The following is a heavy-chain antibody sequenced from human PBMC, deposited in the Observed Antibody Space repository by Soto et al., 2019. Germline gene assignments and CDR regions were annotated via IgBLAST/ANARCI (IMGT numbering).Heavy chain of an antibody. CDR2: ISCCGGTA. J-gene: IGHJ4*02. CDR3: EKADGQQWLLPHLEN. CDR1: GFNFNKYA. Sequence: EVRLLESGGGLVRPGESLRLSCAASGFNFNKYAMSWVRQAPGEGLEWVSGISCCGGTASYADSVKGRFTIARDDAKNTLYLAMNSLRVEDTAEYYCEKADGQQWLLPHLENWGRGTLVTVS. V-gene: IGHV3-23*01. D-gene: IGHD6-19*01.